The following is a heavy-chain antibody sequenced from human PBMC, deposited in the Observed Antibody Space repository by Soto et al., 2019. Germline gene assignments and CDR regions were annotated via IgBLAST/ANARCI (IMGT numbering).Heavy chain of an antibody. Sequence: EVQLVESGGGLVQPGGSLRLSCAASGFTFSTYWMHWVRQAPGKGLVWVSRIKNDGSGTYYVDSVEGRFTISRDNAKNTLYVQMNSLRAEDTAVYYCVRGDGDYYDGNGYLGRHWGQGTLVTVSS. CDR1: GFTFSTYW. V-gene: IGHV3-74*01. CDR2: IKNDGSGT. D-gene: IGHD3-22*01. CDR3: VRGDGDYYDGNGYLGRH. J-gene: IGHJ4*02.